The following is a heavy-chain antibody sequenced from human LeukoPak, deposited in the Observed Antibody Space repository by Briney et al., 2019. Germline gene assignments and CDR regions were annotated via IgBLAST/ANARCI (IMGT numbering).Heavy chain of an antibody. Sequence: ETLSLTCAVYGGSFSGYYWSWIRQPPGKGLEWIGYIYHSGSTYYNPSLKSRVTISVDRSKNQFSLKLSSVTAADTAVYYCARESAVTTDAFDIWGQGTMVTVSS. V-gene: IGHV4-34*01. J-gene: IGHJ3*02. CDR1: GGSFSGYY. CDR2: IYHSGST. D-gene: IGHD4-11*01. CDR3: ARESAVTTDAFDI.